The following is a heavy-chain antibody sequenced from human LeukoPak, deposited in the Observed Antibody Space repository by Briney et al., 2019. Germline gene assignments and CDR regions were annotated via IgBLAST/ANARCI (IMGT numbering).Heavy chain of an antibody. D-gene: IGHD1-7*01. J-gene: IGHJ4*02. CDR2: ISGSGDST. CDR3: AKDRGNYIFDY. V-gene: IGHV3-23*01. Sequence: GGSLRLSCAASGFTFSSYTMIWVRQAPGKGLEWVSAISGSGDSTSYADSVKGRFTISRDNAKNSVFLQMDSLRVEDTAVYYCAKDRGNYIFDYWGQGTLVTVSS. CDR1: GFTFSSYT.